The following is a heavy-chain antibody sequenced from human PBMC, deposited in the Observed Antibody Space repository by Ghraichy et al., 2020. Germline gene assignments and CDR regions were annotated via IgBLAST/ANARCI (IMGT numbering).Heavy chain of an antibody. D-gene: IGHD3-16*02. CDR3: ARGGSYDYVWGSYRPLSYFDY. Sequence: SETLSLTCTVSGGSISSYYWSWIRQPPGKGLEWIGYIYYSGSTNYNPSLKSRVTISVDTSKNQFSLKLSSVTAADTAVYYCARGGSYDYVWGSYRPLSYFDYWGQGTLVTVSS. V-gene: IGHV4-59*01. J-gene: IGHJ4*02. CDR2: IYYSGST. CDR1: GGSISSYY.